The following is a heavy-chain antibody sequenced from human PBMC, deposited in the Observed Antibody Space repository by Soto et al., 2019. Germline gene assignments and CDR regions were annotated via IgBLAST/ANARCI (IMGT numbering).Heavy chain of an antibody. D-gene: IGHD3-10*01. CDR1: GFTFSSYS. V-gene: IGHV3-23*01. CDR3: AKKVNSGPGSQYFDY. CDR2: FRSGGDDGTT. Sequence: GGSLRLSCAASGFTFSSYSMSWVRQALGKGLEWVSGFRSGGDDGTTYYADSVKGRFTISRDNSKNTLFLQMDSLRAEDTAIYYCAKKVNSGPGSQYFDYWGQGTLVTVSS. J-gene: IGHJ4*02.